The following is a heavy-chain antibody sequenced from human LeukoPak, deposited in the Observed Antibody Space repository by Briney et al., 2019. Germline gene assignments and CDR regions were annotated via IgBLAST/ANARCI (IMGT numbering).Heavy chain of an antibody. Sequence: PSETLSLTCTVSGGSISSYYWSWIRQPPGKGLEWIGYIYYSGSTNYNPSLKSRVTISVDTSKNQFSLKLSSVTAADTAVYYCARGNDFWSGYTNWFDPWGQGTLVTVSS. CDR1: GGSISSYY. D-gene: IGHD3-3*01. V-gene: IGHV4-59*01. CDR3: ARGNDFWSGYTNWFDP. J-gene: IGHJ5*02. CDR2: IYYSGST.